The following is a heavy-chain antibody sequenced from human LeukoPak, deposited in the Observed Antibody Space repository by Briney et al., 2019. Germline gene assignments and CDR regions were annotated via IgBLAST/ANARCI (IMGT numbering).Heavy chain of an antibody. CDR2: IDPSDSYT. Sequence: GESLRISCKGSGYSFTSYWISWVRQMPGKGLERMGRIDPSDSYTNYSPSFQGHVTISADKSISTAYLQWSSLKASDTAMYYCARVPLLWFGELKRAFDIWGQGTMVTVSS. CDR3: ARVPLLWFGELKRAFDI. J-gene: IGHJ3*02. D-gene: IGHD3-10*01. V-gene: IGHV5-10-1*01. CDR1: GYSFTSYW.